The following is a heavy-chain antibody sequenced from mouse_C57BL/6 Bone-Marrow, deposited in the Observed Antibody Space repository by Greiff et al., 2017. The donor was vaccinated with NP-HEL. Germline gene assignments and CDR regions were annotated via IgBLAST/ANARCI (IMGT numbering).Heavy chain of an antibody. CDR1: GYTFTSYG. CDR2: IYPRSGNT. J-gene: IGHJ4*01. Sequence: VQLQESGAELARPGASVKLSCKASGYTFTSYGISWVKQRTGQGLEWIGEIYPRSGNTYYNEKFKGKATLTADKSSSTAYMELRSLTSEDSAVYFCVRRQDYWGQGTSVTVSS. CDR3: VRRQDY. V-gene: IGHV1-81*01.